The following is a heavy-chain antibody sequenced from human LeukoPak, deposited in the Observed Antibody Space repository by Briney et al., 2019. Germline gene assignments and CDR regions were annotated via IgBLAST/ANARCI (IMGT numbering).Heavy chain of an antibody. V-gene: IGHV3-21*01. D-gene: IGHD3-22*01. CDR1: GFTFSSYS. J-gene: IGHJ3*02. CDR2: ISSSSSDI. CDR3: ARDYYHDSSGYYDAFDI. Sequence: GGSLRLSCAASGFTFSSYSMMGVRQAPGKGLEGVSSISSSSSDIYYADSVKGRCTISSDNAKNSLYLQMNSLRAEDTAVYYCARDYYHDSSGYYDAFDIWGQGTMVTVSS.